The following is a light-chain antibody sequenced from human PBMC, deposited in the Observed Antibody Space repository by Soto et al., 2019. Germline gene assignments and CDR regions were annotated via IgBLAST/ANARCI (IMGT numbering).Light chain of an antibody. J-gene: IGKJ3*01. CDR2: GAS. Sequence: ELVLTQSPGSLSLSPGERATLSCWASQSISGYYLAWYQQKPGQAPRLLIYGASNRATGIPDRFRGSGSGTDFSLTISRLEPEDFAVYYCQQYGRSAIFTLGPGTTVEVK. CDR1: QSISGYY. CDR3: QQYGRSAIFT. V-gene: IGKV3-20*01.